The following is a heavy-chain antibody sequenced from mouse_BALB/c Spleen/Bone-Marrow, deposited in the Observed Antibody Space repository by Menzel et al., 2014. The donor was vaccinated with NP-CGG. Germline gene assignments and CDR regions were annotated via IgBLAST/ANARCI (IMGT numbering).Heavy chain of an antibody. CDR2: IWAGGST. J-gene: IGHJ4*01. V-gene: IGHV2-9*02. CDR1: GFSLTHYG. D-gene: IGHD2-13*01. CDR3: ARVGDSDCAMDY. Sequence: VKLVESGPGLVAPSQSLSITCTVSGFSLTHYGVHWVRQPPGKGLEWLGVIWAGGSTNYISAFMSRLSISKDNSKSQVFLKIHSLQTDDTAMYFCARVGDSDCAMDYWGQGTSVTVSS.